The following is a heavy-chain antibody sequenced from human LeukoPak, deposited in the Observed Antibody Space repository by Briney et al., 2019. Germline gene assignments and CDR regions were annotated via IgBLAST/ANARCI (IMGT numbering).Heavy chain of an antibody. CDR2: ISGSGGST. D-gene: IGHD2-2*01. CDR1: GFTLSNYM. Sequence: PGGSLRLSCVASGFTLSNYMMSWVRQAPGKGLEWVSAISGSGGSTYYADSVKGRFTISRDNSKNTLYLQMNSLRAEDTAVYYCANPGGHCSSTSCYAFDYWGQGTLVTVSS. J-gene: IGHJ4*02. V-gene: IGHV3-23*01. CDR3: ANPGGHCSSTSCYAFDY.